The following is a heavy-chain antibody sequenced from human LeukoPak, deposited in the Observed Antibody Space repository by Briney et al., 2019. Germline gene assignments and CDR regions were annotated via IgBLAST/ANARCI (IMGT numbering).Heavy chain of an antibody. D-gene: IGHD2-21*02. Sequence: QSGGSLRLSCAASGFTFSSYWMHWVCHAPGKGLVWVSRINTDGSSTSYADSVKGRFTISRDNAKNTLYLQMNSLRAEDTAVYYCARGGQPLLGNWFDPWGRGTLVTVSS. CDR1: GFTFSSYW. CDR2: INTDGSST. J-gene: IGHJ5*02. CDR3: ARGGQPLLGNWFDP. V-gene: IGHV3-74*01.